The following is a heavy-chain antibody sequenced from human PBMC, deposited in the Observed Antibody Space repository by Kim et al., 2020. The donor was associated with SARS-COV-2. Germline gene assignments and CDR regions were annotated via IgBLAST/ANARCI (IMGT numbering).Heavy chain of an antibody. CDR1: GYTFTSYY. D-gene: IGHD6-13*01. Sequence: ASVKVSCKASGYTFTSYYMHWVRQAPGQGLEWMGIINPSGGSTSYAQKFQGRVTMTRDTSTSTVYMELSSLRSEDTAVYYCARDLRSIAAVWYNWFDPWGQGTLVTVSS. CDR2: INPSGGST. J-gene: IGHJ5*02. CDR3: ARDLRSIAAVWYNWFDP. V-gene: IGHV1-46*01.